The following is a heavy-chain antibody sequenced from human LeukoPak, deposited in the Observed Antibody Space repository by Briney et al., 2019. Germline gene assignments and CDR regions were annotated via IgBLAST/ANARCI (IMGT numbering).Heavy chain of an antibody. Sequence: GGSLRLSCAASGFTFSSYAMSWVRQAPGKGLEWVSAISGSGGSTYYADSVRGRFTISRDNSKNTLYLQMNSLRAEDTAVYYCATGRTIVVVPAAMPDYWGQGTLVTVSS. J-gene: IGHJ4*02. CDR2: ISGSGGST. CDR1: GFTFSSYA. V-gene: IGHV3-23*01. CDR3: ATGRTIVVVPAAMPDY. D-gene: IGHD2-2*01.